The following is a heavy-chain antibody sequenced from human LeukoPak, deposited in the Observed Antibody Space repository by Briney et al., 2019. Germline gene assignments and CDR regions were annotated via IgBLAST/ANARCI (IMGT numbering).Heavy chain of an antibody. V-gene: IGHV3-21*01. CDR3: ARLTFGGVIGFDY. CDR1: GSTFSSYI. D-gene: IGHD3-16*02. CDR2: ISSSGSHM. Sequence: PGGSLRPSCAASGSTFSSYIMNWVRQAPGKGLEWVSSISSSGSHMYYADSVKGRFTISRDNAKNSLYLQMNSLRAEDTAVYYCARLTFGGVIGFDYWGQGTLVTVSS. J-gene: IGHJ4*02.